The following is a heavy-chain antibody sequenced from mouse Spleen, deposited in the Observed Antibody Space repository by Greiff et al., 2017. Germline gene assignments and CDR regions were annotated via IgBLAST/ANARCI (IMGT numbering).Heavy chain of an antibody. V-gene: IGHV1-20*01. CDR1: GYSFTGYF. Sequence: VQLQQSGPELVKPGDSVKISCKASGYSFTGYFMNWVMQSHGKSLEWIGRINPYNGDTFYNQKFKGKATLTVDKSSSTAHMELRNLTSEDSAVYYCASYYGSSSGYWYFDVWGTGTTVTVSS. J-gene: IGHJ1*03. CDR2: INPYNGDT. D-gene: IGHD1-1*01. CDR3: ASYYGSSSGYWYFDV.